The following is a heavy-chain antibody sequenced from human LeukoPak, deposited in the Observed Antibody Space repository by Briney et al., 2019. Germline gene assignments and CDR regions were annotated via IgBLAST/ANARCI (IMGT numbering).Heavy chain of an antibody. D-gene: IGHD2-2*01. Sequence: SETLSPTCAVYGGSFSGYYWSWIRQPPGKGLEWIGEINHSGSTNYNPSLKSRVTISVDTSKNQFSLKLTSVTAADTAVYYCAREPAATRRHCFTPWGQGTLVTVSP. CDR1: GGSFSGYY. CDR2: INHSGST. J-gene: IGHJ5*02. CDR3: AREPAATRRHCFTP. V-gene: IGHV4-34*01.